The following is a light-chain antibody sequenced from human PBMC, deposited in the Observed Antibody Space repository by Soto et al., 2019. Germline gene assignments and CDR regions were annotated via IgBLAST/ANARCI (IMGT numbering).Light chain of an antibody. CDR1: SSNIGTNT. J-gene: IGLJ2*01. V-gene: IGLV1-44*01. CDR3: AAWDDSLDGVV. CDR2: TDD. Sequence: QSVLTQPPSASGTPGQRVTISCSGSSSNIGTNTVNWYQQLPGTAPKLLMYTDDQRPSGVPDRFSGSRSGTSASLAISGLQSEDEADYHCAAWDDSLDGVVFGGGTKLTVI.